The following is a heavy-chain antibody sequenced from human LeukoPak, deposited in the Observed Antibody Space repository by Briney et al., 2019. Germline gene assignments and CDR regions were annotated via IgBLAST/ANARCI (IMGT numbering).Heavy chain of an antibody. CDR1: GYRFTSNW. J-gene: IGHJ4*02. V-gene: IGHV5-51*01. Sequence: GESLKISCKGSGYRFTSNWIGWVRQMPGKGLEWMGIIFPGDSDTRYSPSFQGQVTISADKSISTAYLQWSSLKASDTAMYYCARLDTASWRYWGQGTLVTVSS. CDR2: IFPGDSDT. CDR3: ARLDTASWRY. D-gene: IGHD2-2*01.